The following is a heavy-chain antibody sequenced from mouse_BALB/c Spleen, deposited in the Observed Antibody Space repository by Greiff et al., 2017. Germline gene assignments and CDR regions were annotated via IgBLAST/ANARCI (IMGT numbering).Heavy chain of an antibody. CDR3: ARDREYYGSSYYAMDY. CDR2: ISYDGSN. Sequence: DVQLVESGPGLVKPSQSLSLTCSVTGYSITSGYYWNWIRQFPGNKLEWMGYISYDGSNNYNPSLKNRISITRDTSKNQFFLKLNSVTTEDTATYYCARDREYYGSSYYAMDYWGQGTSVTVSS. D-gene: IGHD1-1*01. J-gene: IGHJ4*01. V-gene: IGHV3-6*02. CDR1: GYSITSGYY.